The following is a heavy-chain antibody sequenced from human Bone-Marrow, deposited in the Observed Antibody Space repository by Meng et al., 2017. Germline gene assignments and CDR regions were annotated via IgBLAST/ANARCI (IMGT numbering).Heavy chain of an antibody. CDR2: IYYSGST. D-gene: IGHD5-12*01. J-gene: IGHJ4*02. CDR1: GGSFSGYY. Sequence: SETLSLTCAVYGGSFSGYYWSWIRQPPGKGLEWIGYIYYSGSTYYNPSLKSRVTISVDTSKNQFSLKLSSVTAADTAVYYCARDSGYSGYDSGSYFDYWGQGTLVTVSS. V-gene: IGHV4-34*09. CDR3: ARDSGYSGYDSGSYFDY.